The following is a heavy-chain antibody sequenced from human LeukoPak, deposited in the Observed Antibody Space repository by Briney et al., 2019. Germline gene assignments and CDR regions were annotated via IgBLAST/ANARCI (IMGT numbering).Heavy chain of an antibody. CDR3: ALAPNSNWFDF. V-gene: IGHV4-59*03. D-gene: IGHD2-8*01. J-gene: IGHJ5*01. Sequence: PSETLSLTCTVSGDSTSNFYWNWIRQSQGQGQEWIGNIHYSGSSVYNPSLKSRGTISIDTSRRQFFLKLNSVTAADTAVYFCALAPNSNWFDFWGPGILVTVSS. CDR2: IHYSGSS. CDR1: GDSTSNFY.